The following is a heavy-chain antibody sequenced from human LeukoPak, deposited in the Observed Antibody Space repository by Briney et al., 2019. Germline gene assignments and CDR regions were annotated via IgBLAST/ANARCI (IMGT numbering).Heavy chain of an antibody. J-gene: IGHJ4*02. CDR1: GFTFSSYS. Sequence: GGSLRLSCAASGFTFSSYSMNWVRQAPGKGLEWVSSISSSSSYIYYADSVKGRFTISRDNAKNSLYLQMNSLRTEDTAVYYCAKDIDGAPFYWGQGTLVTVSS. V-gene: IGHV3-21*01. CDR3: AKDIDGAPFY. D-gene: IGHD5-24*01. CDR2: ISSSSSYI.